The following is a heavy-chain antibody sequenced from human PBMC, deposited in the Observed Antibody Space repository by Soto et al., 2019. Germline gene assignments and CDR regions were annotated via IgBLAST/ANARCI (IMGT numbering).Heavy chain of an antibody. J-gene: IGHJ3*02. CDR2: INHSGST. V-gene: IGHV4-34*01. CDR1: GGSFSGYY. Sequence: SETLSLTCVVYGGSFSGYYWSWIHQTPGRGLEWIGEINHSGSTNYNPSLKSRVTISVDTSKNQFSLKLSSVTAADTAVYYCATEHNWNYFGAFDIWGQGTMVTVSS. D-gene: IGHD1-7*01. CDR3: ATEHNWNYFGAFDI.